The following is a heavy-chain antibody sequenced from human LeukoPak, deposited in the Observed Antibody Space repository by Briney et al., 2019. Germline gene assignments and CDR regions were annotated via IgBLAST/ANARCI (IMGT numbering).Heavy chain of an antibody. J-gene: IGHJ3*02. CDR2: IWYGGSNK. V-gene: IGHV3-33*08. CDR3: ALLGGDAFDI. CDR1: GFTFSNYG. Sequence: GGSLRLSCAASGFTFSNYGMHWVRQAPGKGLEWVAVIWYGGSNKYYADSVKGRFTISRDNSKNTLYLQMNSLRAEDTAAYYCALLGGDAFDIWGQGTMVTVSS.